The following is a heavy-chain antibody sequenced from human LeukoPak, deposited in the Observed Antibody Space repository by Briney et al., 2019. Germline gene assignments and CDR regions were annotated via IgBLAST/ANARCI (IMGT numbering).Heavy chain of an antibody. D-gene: IGHD2-8*02. CDR1: GLFFSDVW. CDR3: AAGYGWLTDF. CDR2: IEKDGSEK. Sequence: GGSLRLSCAGTGLFFSDVWMNWFRQAPGKGLEWVANIEKDGSEKNYVDSGKGRFTISRDNAKNSLHLEMNSLRGEDTAVYYCAAGYGWLTDFWGQGTLVTVSS. V-gene: IGHV3-7*01. J-gene: IGHJ4*02.